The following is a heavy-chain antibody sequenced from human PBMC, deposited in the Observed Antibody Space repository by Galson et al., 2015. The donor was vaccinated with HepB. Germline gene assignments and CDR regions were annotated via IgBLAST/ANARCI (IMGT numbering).Heavy chain of an antibody. CDR1: GDSVSSNTAG. CDR2: TYYRSKSSN. V-gene: IGHV6-1*01. Sequence: CAISGDSVSSNTAGWNWNRQSPSRGPEWWGRTYYRSKSSNEYSESLKSRLTINADTSKNQFFLQLKYVTPEDTAVYYCAKSIHLGRGFDSWGQGTLVTVSS. J-gene: IGHJ4*02. CDR3: AKSIHLGRGFDS. D-gene: IGHD7-27*01.